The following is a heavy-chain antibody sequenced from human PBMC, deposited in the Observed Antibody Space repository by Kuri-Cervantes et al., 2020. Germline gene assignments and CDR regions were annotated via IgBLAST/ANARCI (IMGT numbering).Heavy chain of an antibody. CDR3: ARGIMITFGGVLDRQYYFDY. V-gene: IGHV2-5*02. CDR1: GFTLSTSGEG. Sequence: SGPTLVIPTQTLTLACTCSGFTLSTSGEGVGWIRQPPGKALEWLALICWDDDKRYSPSLKSRLTISKDTSKNQVVLTMTNMDPVDTATYYCARGIMITFGGVLDRQYYFDYWGQGTLVTVSS. D-gene: IGHD3-16*01. J-gene: IGHJ4*02. CDR2: ICWDDDK.